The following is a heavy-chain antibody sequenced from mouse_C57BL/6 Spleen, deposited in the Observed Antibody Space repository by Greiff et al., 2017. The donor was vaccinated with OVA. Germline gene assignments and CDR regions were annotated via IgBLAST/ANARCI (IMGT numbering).Heavy chain of an antibody. CDR1: GYTFTSYW. D-gene: IGHD2-5*01. CDR3: ARLAYYSNYPDY. J-gene: IGHJ2*01. V-gene: IGHV1-55*01. Sequence: QVQLQQPGAELVKPGASVKMSCKASGYTFTSYWITWVKPRPGQGLEWIGDIYPGSGSTNYNEKFKSKATLTVDTSSSTAYMQLSSLTSEDSAVYYCARLAYYSNYPDYWGQGTTLTVSS. CDR2: IYPGSGST.